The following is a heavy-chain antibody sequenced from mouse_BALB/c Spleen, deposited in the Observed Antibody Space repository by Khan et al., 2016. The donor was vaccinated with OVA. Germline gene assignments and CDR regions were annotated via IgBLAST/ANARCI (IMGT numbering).Heavy chain of an antibody. CDR2: IDPSDSFT. D-gene: IGHD1-1*01. CDR3: ARSFHYGSSNWFAY. Sequence: QVQLQQPGAELVKPGASVKLSCKASGYPLSSYWLHWVKQRPGQGLEWIGEIDPSDSFTNYNQKFMDKATLTIDKSSSTTYMQLSSLTSEDSAVFYCARSFHYGSSNWFAYWGQGTLVTVSA. V-gene: IGHV1-69*02. CDR1: GYPLSSYW. J-gene: IGHJ3*01.